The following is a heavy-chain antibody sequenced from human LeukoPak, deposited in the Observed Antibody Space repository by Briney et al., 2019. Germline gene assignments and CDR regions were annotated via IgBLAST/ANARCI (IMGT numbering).Heavy chain of an antibody. CDR3: ARAAGPGYCSSTSCYSHGAFDI. V-gene: IGHV3-21*01. J-gene: IGHJ3*02. D-gene: IGHD2-2*01. CDR2: ISSSSSYI. CDR1: GFTFSSYS. Sequence: GGSLRLSCAASGFTFSSYSMNWVRQAPGKGLEWVSSISSSSSYIYYADSVKGQFTISRDNAKNSLYLQMNSLRAEDTAVYYCARAAGPGYCSSTSCYSHGAFDIWGQGTMVTVSS.